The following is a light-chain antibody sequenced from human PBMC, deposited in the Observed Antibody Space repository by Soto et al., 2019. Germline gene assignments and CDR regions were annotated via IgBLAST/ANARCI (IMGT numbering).Light chain of an antibody. V-gene: IGLV2-14*01. J-gene: IGLJ1*01. CDR2: EVS. Sequence: QSALTQPASVSGSPEQSITISCTGTSSDVGSYNYVSRYQQHPGKAPKLMIYEVSNRPSGVSNRFSGSKSGNTASLTISGLQAEDEADYYCSSYTSSSPYVFGTGTKVTVL. CDR3: SSYTSSSPYV. CDR1: SSDVGSYNY.